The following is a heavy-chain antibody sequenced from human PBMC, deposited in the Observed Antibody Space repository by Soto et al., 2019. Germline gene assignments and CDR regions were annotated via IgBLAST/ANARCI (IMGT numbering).Heavy chain of an antibody. J-gene: IGHJ6*02. Sequence: SETLSLTCTVSGGSISSGDYYWSWIRQPPGKGLDLIGYIYYSGTTYYNPSLKSRVTISVDTSKNQFSLKLSSVTAADTAVYYCAREPSSCYYGMDVWGQGTKVTVS. CDR3: AREPSSCYYGMDV. V-gene: IGHV4-30-4*01. CDR1: GGSISSGDYY. CDR2: IYYSGTT.